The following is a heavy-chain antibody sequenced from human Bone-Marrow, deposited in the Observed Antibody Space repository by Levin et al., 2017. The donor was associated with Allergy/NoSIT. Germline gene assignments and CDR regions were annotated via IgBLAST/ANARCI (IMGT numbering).Heavy chain of an antibody. Sequence: GGSLRLSCAASGFIFDDYAMHWVRQAPGKGLEWVSGISWNSGSIAYADSVKGRFTISRDNAKNSLYLQMNSLRPEDTALYYCAKDASRAGIELCDYWGQGTLVTVSS. CDR2: ISWNSGSI. D-gene: IGHD3-16*01. CDR3: AKDASRAGIELCDY. V-gene: IGHV3-9*01. CDR1: GFIFDDYA. J-gene: IGHJ4*02.